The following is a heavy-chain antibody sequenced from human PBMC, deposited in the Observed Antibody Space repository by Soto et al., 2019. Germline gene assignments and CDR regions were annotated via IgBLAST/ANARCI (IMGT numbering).Heavy chain of an antibody. CDR1: GGSVSSRSYY. CDR3: AREYGSSLGNWIDS. CDR2: VYFSGST. J-gene: IGHJ5*01. Sequence: PSETLSLTCTVSGGSVSSRSYYWSWVRQPPGKGLEWIGSVYFSGSTKYNPSLKSRVTISLDTSKTQFSLKLSSVTAADTAVYYCAREYGSSLGNWIDSWGQGTLVTVSS. V-gene: IGHV4-61*01. D-gene: IGHD6-19*01.